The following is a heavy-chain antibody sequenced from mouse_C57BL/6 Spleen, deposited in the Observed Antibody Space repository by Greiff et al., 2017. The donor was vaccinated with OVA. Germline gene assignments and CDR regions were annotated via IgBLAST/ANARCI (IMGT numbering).Heavy chain of an antibody. Sequence: VKVVESGAELVRPGASVKLSCKASGYTFTDYYINWVKQRPGQGLEWIARIYPGSGNTYYNEKFKGKATLTAEKSSSTAYMQLSSLTSEDSAVYFCARDGSSPYYFDYWGQGTTLTVSS. J-gene: IGHJ2*01. D-gene: IGHD1-1*01. CDR1: GYTFTDYY. CDR3: ARDGSSPYYFDY. CDR2: IYPGSGNT. V-gene: IGHV1-76*01.